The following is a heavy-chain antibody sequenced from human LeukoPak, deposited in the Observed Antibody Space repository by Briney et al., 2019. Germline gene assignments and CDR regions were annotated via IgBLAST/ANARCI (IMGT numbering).Heavy chain of an antibody. CDR1: GVSISSGSNY. V-gene: IGHV4-39*07. Sequence: SETLSLTCRVSGVSISSGSNYWGWIRQPPGKTLEWIGSIYSSGSTYYNPSLKSRVTISVDTSKNQFSLKLSSVTAADTAVYYCARASSRLYYYHYYMDVWGKGTTVTVSS. D-gene: IGHD2-2*01. J-gene: IGHJ6*03. CDR2: IYSSGST. CDR3: ARASSRLYYYHYYMDV.